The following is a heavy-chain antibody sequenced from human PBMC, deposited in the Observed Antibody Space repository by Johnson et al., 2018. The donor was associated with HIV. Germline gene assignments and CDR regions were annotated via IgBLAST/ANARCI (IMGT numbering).Heavy chain of an antibody. CDR3: AGLGGSHDAFDI. Sequence: QVQLVESGGGLVQPGGSLRLSCAASGFTVSSNYMSWVRQAPGKGLEWVSYISSSGNPIYYADSVKGRFTISRDNSKNTLYLQMNSLRAEDMAVYYCAGLGGSHDAFDIWGQGTMVTVSS. J-gene: IGHJ3*02. CDR2: ISSSGNPI. V-gene: IGHV3-11*01. D-gene: IGHD1-26*01. CDR1: GFTVSSNY.